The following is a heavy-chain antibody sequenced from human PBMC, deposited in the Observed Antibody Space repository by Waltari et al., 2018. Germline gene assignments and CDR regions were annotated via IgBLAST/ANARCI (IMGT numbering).Heavy chain of an antibody. V-gene: IGHV1-2*02. D-gene: IGHD1-26*01. CDR2: INPNSGGT. CDR3: AREGATGLFDY. CDR1: GSTFTGYY. J-gene: IGHJ4*02. Sequence: QVPLVQSGAGVKKPGASVKVPCKGSGSTFTGYYMHVRRQAPGQGLEWMGWINPNSGGTNYAQKFQGRVTMTRDTSISTAYMELSRLRSDDTAVYYCAREGATGLFDYWGQGTLVTVSS.